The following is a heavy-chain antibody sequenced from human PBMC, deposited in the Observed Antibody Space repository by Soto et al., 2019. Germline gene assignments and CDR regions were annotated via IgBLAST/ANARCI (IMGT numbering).Heavy chain of an antibody. CDR2: MNPNSGNT. Sequence: ASVKVSCKASGYTFTSYDINWVRQATGQGLEWMGWMNPNSGNTGYAQKFQERVTITRDLSTNTIYMDLRSMRSEDTAVYYCAASPSFWQNYYYGAMDVWGQGTTVTVSS. CDR3: AASPSFWQNYYYGAMDV. CDR1: GYTFTSYD. J-gene: IGHJ6*02. V-gene: IGHV1-8*01.